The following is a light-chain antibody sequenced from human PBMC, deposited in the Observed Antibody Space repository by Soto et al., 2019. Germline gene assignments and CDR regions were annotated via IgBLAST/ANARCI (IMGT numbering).Light chain of an antibody. J-gene: IGKJ1*01. Sequence: EIVLTQSPGALSLSPGERATLSCMASQSVSNNYLAWYQQKPGQAPRLLIYGASNRATGIPDRFSGSGSGTDFTLTISRLEPEDSASYFCLQDHNYFWTFGQGTKVDI. V-gene: IGKV3-20*01. CDR1: QSVSNNY. CDR2: GAS. CDR3: LQDHNYFWT.